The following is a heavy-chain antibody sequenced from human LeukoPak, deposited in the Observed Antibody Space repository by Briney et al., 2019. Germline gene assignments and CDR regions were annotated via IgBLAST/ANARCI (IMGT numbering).Heavy chain of an antibody. J-gene: IGHJ4*02. CDR3: AKDRGYSYGYGVDY. CDR2: IDTDESKS. CDR1: GFSSSLYW. V-gene: IGHV3-74*01. D-gene: IGHD5-18*01. Sequence: DPGGSLRLSCAASGFSSSLYWMHWVRQAPGKGLVWVSRIDTDESKSDYADSVKGRFTISRDNAKNTLYLQMNSLRAEDTAVYYCAKDRGYSYGYGVDYWGQGTLVTVSS.